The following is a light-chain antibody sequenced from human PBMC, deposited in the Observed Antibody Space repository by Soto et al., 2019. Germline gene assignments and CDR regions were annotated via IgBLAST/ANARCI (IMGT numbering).Light chain of an antibody. CDR1: SSDVGNYNL. CDR3: SSYTSSSTLVV. V-gene: IGLV2-14*02. Sequence: QSALTQPASVSGSPGQSITISCTGTSSDVGNYNLVSWYQQHPGKAPKLMIYEGTKRPSGVSNRFSGSKSGNTASLTISGLQAEDEADYYCSSYTSSSTLVVFGTGTKVTVL. CDR2: EGT. J-gene: IGLJ1*01.